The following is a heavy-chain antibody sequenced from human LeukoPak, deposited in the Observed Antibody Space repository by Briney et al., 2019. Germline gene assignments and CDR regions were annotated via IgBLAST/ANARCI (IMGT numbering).Heavy chain of an antibody. Sequence: GGSLRPSCAASGFTFSSYAMSWVRQAPGKGLEWVSAISGSGGSTYYADSVKGRFTISRDNSKNTLYLQMNSLRAEDTAVYYCAKYPTTRGYSGYEAYWGQGTLVTVSS. CDR1: GFTFSSYA. D-gene: IGHD5-12*01. CDR2: ISGSGGST. V-gene: IGHV3-23*01. CDR3: AKYPTTRGYSGYEAY. J-gene: IGHJ4*02.